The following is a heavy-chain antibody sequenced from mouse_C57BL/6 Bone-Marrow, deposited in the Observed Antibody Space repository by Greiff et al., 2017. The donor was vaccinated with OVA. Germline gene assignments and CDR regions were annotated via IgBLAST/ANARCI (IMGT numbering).Heavy chain of an antibody. Sequence: QVHVKQSGAELVRPGASVTLSCKASGYTFTDYEMHWVKQTPVHGLEWIGAIDPETGGTAYNQKFKGKAILTADKSSSTAYMELRSLTSEDSAVYYCTRRGAQATSLDYWGQGTTLTVSS. J-gene: IGHJ2*01. CDR3: TRRGAQATSLDY. CDR1: GYTFTDYE. D-gene: IGHD3-2*02. V-gene: IGHV1-15*01. CDR2: IDPETGGT.